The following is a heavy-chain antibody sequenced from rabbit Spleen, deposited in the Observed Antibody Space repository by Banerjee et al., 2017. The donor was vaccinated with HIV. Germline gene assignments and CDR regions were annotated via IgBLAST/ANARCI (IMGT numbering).Heavy chain of an antibody. CDR1: GFDFSHYG. Sequence: QEQLEESGGGLVQPGGSLKLSCKASGFDFSHYGVSWVRQAPGKGLEWIGYIDLLFGTTYYANWVNGRFTISSHNAQNTLSLQLNSLTAADTATYFCVRGASDSGYYSLWGPGTLVTVS. CDR3: VRGASDSGYYSL. J-gene: IGHJ4*01. CDR2: IDLLFGTT. V-gene: IGHV1S47*01. D-gene: IGHD1-1*01.